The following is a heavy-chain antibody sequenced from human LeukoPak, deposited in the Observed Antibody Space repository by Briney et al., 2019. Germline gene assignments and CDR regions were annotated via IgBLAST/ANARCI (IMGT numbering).Heavy chain of an antibody. CDR3: AKVDYGDRRGPFQH. CDR2: INNSGAGT. D-gene: IGHD4-17*01. CDR1: GFTFSSYA. V-gene: IGHV3-23*01. Sequence: PGGSLRLSCAASGFTFSSYAMSWVRRAPGKGLEWVSTINNSGAGTYYADSVKGRFTISRDNSKNTLYLQMNSLRAEDTAVYYCAKVDYGDRRGPFQHWGQGTLVTVSS. J-gene: IGHJ1*01.